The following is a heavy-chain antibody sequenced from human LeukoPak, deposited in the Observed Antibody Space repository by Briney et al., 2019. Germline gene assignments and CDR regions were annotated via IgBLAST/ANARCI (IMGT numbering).Heavy chain of an antibody. J-gene: IGHJ4*02. CDR2: LYTGGDT. Sequence: PGGSLRLSCAVSGFTVSAHYMSWVRQAPGKGLECVSFLYTGGDTYYADSVKGRFTISRDNSKNTLYLQMNSLRAEDTAVYYCVSFYETYWGRGTLVTVSS. CDR1: GFTVSAHY. V-gene: IGHV3-53*01. D-gene: IGHD2/OR15-2a*01. CDR3: VSFYETY.